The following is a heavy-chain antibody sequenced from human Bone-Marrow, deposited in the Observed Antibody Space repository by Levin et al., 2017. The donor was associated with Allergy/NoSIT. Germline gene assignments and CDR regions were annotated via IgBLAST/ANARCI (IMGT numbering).Heavy chain of an antibody. Sequence: SETLSLTCTVSGGSVSHDSYYWSWIRQPPGKGLEWIGYIYHRGSTSYNPSLKGRITISVDSSKSQFSLKLSSVTAADTAVCYCAREGAAKFDSWGQGMLVTVSS. CDR2: IYHRGST. J-gene: IGHJ4*02. CDR3: AREGAAKFDS. CDR1: GGSVSHDSYY. D-gene: IGHD6-25*01. V-gene: IGHV4-61*01.